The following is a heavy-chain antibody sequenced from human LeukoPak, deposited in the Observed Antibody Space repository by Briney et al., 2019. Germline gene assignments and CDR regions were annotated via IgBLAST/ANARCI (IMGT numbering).Heavy chain of an antibody. J-gene: IGHJ4*02. CDR2: IYWNDDK. CDR1: GFSLSTSGVG. D-gene: IGHD3-3*01. V-gene: IGHV2-5*01. CDR3: AHGLRFLEWLPLDY. Sequence: SGPTLVKPTQTLTLTCTFSGFSLSTSGVGVGWIRQPPGKALEWPALIYWNDDKRYSPSLKSRLTITKDTSKNQVVLTMTNMDPVDTATYYCAHGLRFLEWLPLDYWGQGTLVTVSS.